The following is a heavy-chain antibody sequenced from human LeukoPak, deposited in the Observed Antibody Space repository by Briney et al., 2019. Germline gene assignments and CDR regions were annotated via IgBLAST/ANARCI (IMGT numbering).Heavy chain of an antibody. CDR2: INPNSGGT. CDR3: ARAPGNYYDSSGYYPHYYYYYMDV. CDR1: GYTFTGYY. J-gene: IGHJ6*03. Sequence: ASVKVSCKASGYTFTGYYMHWVRQAPGQGLEWMGWINPNSGGTNYAQKFQGRVTMTRDTSISTAYMELSSLRSEDTAVYYCARAPGNYYDSSGYYPHYYYYYMDVWGKGTTVTVSS. D-gene: IGHD3-22*01. V-gene: IGHV1-2*02.